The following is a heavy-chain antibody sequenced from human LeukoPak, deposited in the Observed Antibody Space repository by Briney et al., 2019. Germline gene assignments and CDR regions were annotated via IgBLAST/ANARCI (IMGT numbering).Heavy chain of an antibody. D-gene: IGHD2-8*01. CDR2: IRSKSYRGTT. J-gene: IGHJ4*02. CDR1: GFTFGDYA. CDR3: GRDRLNAARGSVYYFDY. Sequence: GGSLRLSCTASGFTFGDYAMSWFRQIPGKGQEWVGFIRSKSYRGTTEYAASVQGRFTISRDDSKNIAYLQMNSLKTDDTGLYYCGRDRLNAARGSVYYFDYWGQGTLVTVSS. V-gene: IGHV3-49*03.